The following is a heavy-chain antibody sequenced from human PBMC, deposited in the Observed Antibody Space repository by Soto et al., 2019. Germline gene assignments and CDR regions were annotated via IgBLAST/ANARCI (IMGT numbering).Heavy chain of an antibody. V-gene: IGHV1-69*02. J-gene: IGHJ4*02. CDR1: GGTFSSFV. CDR2: IIPSIGII. Sequence: QVQLVQSGAEVKKPGSSVKVSCKASGGTFSSFVISWVRQAPGQGLEWMGRIIPSIGIINYAQKFQGRVTITADTSTSTAYMELSSPRSDDTAVYYCARKGDMKFRHGSSDVPCYWGQRTLVTDSS. CDR3: ARKGDMKFRHGSSDVPCY. D-gene: IGHD3-22*01.